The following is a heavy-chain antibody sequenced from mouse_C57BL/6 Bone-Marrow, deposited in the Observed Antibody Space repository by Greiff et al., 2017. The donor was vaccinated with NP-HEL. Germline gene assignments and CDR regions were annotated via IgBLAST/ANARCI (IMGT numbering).Heavy chain of an antibody. CDR3: ARDREDWYFDV. D-gene: IGHD3-1*01. V-gene: IGHV5-16*01. CDR1: GFTFSDYY. J-gene: IGHJ1*03. CDR2: INYDGSST. Sequence: EVKLMESAGGLVQPGSSMKLSCTASGFTFSDYYMAWVRQVPEKGLEWVANINYDGSSTYYLDSLKSRFIISRDNAKNILYLQMSSLKSEDTATYYCARDREDWYFDVWGTGTTVTVSS.